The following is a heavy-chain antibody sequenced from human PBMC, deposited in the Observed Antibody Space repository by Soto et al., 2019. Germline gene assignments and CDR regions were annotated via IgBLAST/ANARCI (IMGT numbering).Heavy chain of an antibody. J-gene: IGHJ6*03. D-gene: IGHD6-13*01. V-gene: IGHV1-8*01. Sequence: QVQLVQSGAEVKKPGASVKVSCKASGYTFTSYDINWVRQATGQGLEWMGWMNPNSGNTGYAQKFQGRVTMTRNTSISTAYRELSSLRSEDTAVYYCARGRPGSSWFVYYYYYMDVWGKGTTVTVSS. CDR3: ARGRPGSSWFVYYYYYMDV. CDR1: GYTFTSYD. CDR2: MNPNSGNT.